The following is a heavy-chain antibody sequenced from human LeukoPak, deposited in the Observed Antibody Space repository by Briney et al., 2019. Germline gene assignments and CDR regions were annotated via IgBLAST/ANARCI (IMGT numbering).Heavy chain of an antibody. J-gene: IGHJ6*02. Sequence: PGRSLRLSCAASGFTFSSYGMHWVRQAPGKGLEWVAVISYDGSNKYYADSVKGRFTISRDNSKNTLYLQMNSLRGEDTAVYYCAKDYSSLNYYHGMDVWGQGTTVTVSS. D-gene: IGHD4-11*01. V-gene: IGHV3-30*18. CDR2: ISYDGSNK. CDR1: GFTFSSYG. CDR3: AKDYSSLNYYHGMDV.